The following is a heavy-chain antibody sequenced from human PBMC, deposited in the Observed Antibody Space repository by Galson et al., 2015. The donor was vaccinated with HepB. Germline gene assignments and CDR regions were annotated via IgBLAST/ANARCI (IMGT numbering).Heavy chain of an antibody. J-gene: IGHJ4*02. CDR1: GFTLSNSV. V-gene: IGHV3-23*01. CDR3: AKPKSSCWYVFDH. Sequence: SLRLSCAASGFTLSNSVMSWVRQAPGKGLEWVSVLSGTDGRTNYADSVKGRFSISTDTPKNTLYLQMNSLRAEDTAVYYCAKPKSSCWYVFDHWGQGTLFTVSS. D-gene: IGHD6-19*01. CDR2: LSGTDGRT.